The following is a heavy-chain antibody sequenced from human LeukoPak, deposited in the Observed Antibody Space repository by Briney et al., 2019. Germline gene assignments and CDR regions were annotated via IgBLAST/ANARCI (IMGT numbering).Heavy chain of an antibody. CDR1: GFTFSNYP. D-gene: IGHD2-15*01. Sequence: GGSLRLSCAASGFTFSNYPLHWVRQAPGKGLEWVTIISYDGSNKYYADSVKGRFTISRDNSKNTLYLQMNSLRAEDTAVYYCAKRGPLAYCSGGSCYVDYWGQGTLVTVSS. CDR3: AKRGPLAYCSGGSCYVDY. V-gene: IGHV3-30*04. J-gene: IGHJ4*02. CDR2: ISYDGSNK.